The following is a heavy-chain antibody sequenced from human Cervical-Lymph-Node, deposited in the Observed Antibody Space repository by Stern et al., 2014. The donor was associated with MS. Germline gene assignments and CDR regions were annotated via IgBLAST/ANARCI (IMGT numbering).Heavy chain of an antibody. D-gene: IGHD2-2*01. CDR3: ASDIVVVPAAMLGDYYYGMDV. CDR1: GGTFSSYA. Sequence: QLVQSGAEVKKPGSSVKVSCKASGGTFSSYAISWVRQAPGQGLEWMGGIIPIFGPANYAQKFQGRVTITADESTSTAYMELSSLRSEDTAVYYCASDIVVVPAAMLGDYYYGMDVWGQGTTVTVSS. CDR2: IIPIFGPA. J-gene: IGHJ6*02. V-gene: IGHV1-69*01.